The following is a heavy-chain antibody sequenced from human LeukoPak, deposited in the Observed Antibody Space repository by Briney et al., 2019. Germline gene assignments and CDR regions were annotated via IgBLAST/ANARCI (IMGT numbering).Heavy chain of an antibody. D-gene: IGHD1-1*01. J-gene: IGHJ4*02. CDR1: GYSVSRHGLT. CDR2: TFYRSKWYN. CDR3: VRSYDWVFDY. V-gene: IGHV6-1*01. Sequence: PSQTLSLTCAISGYSVSRHGLTWDWVRQSPSRGLEWLGRTFYRSKWYNDYAVSVKSRITVSPDTSKNQFSLHLNSVTPEDTAVYYCVRSYDWVFDYWGQGTRVTVSS.